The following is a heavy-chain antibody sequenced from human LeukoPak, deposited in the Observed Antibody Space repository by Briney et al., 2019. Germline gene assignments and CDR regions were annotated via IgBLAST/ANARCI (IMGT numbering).Heavy chain of an antibody. V-gene: IGHV4-59*12. CDR3: ARSSAAENWFDP. J-gene: IGHJ5*02. CDR2: IYYSGST. CDR1: GGSISSYY. Sequence: SETLSLTCTVSGGSISSYYWSWIRQPPGKGLEWIGYIYYSGSTNYNPSFKSRVTISVDTSENQFSLKLSSVTAADTAVYYCARSSAAENWFDPWGQGTLVTVSS. D-gene: IGHD6-13*01.